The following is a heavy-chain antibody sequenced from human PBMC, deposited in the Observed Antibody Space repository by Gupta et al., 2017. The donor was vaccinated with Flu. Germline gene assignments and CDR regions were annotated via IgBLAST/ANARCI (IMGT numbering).Heavy chain of an antibody. Sequence: EVQLVESGGGLVQPGGSLRLSCAASGFTFSSYAMHWVRQAPGKGLEYVSAISSNGGSTYYANSVKGRFTISRDNSKNTLYLQMGSLRAEDMAVYYCARVGCSSTSCPVDYWGQGTLVTVSS. J-gene: IGHJ4*02. D-gene: IGHD2-2*01. CDR3: ARVGCSSTSCPVDY. CDR1: GFTFSSYA. CDR2: ISSNGGST. V-gene: IGHV3-64*01.